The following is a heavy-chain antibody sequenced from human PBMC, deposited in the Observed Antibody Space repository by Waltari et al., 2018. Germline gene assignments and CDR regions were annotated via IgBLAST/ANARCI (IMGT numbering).Heavy chain of an antibody. J-gene: IGHJ5*02. Sequence: QVQLVQSGAEVKKPGASVKVSCKASGYTFTGYYMHWVRQAPGQGLEWMGRINPNSGGTNYAQKVQGRVTMNRDTSISTAYMELSRLRSDDTAVYYCARDASIAAAGTGWFDPWGQGTLVTVSS. CDR2: INPNSGGT. D-gene: IGHD6-13*01. V-gene: IGHV1-2*06. CDR1: GYTFTGYY. CDR3: ARDASIAAAGTGWFDP.